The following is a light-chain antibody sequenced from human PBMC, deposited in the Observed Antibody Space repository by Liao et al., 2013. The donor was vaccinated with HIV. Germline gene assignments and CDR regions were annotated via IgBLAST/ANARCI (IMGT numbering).Light chain of an antibody. Sequence: SYELIQPPSVSVSPGQTASITCSGDELGDKYACWYQQRPGQSPVLVIYQDRKRPSGIPERFSGSNSGNTATLTISGTQAMDEADYYCQAWDSSTVVFGGGTKLTVL. CDR2: QDR. CDR1: ELGDKY. CDR3: QAWDSSTVV. J-gene: IGLJ2*01. V-gene: IGLV3-1*01.